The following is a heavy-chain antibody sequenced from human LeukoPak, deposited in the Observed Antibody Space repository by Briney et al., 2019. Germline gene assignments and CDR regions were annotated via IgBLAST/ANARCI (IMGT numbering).Heavy chain of an antibody. Sequence: SQTLSLTCTVSGGSISSGGYYWSWIRQPPGKGLEWIGYIYYSGSTNYIPSLKSRVTMSVDTSNNQFSLKLSSVTAADTAVYYCARDLHLSYWGQGTLVTVSS. CDR1: GGSISSGGYY. CDR3: ARDLHLSY. CDR2: IYYSGST. J-gene: IGHJ4*02. V-gene: IGHV4-61*08.